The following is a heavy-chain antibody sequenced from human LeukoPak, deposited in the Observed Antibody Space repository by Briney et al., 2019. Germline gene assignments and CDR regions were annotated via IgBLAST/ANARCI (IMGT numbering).Heavy chain of an antibody. Sequence: AGSLRLSCAASGFTFSSYSMNWVRQAPGKGLEWVSSISSSSSYIYYADSVKGRFTISRDNAKNSLYLQMNSLRAEDTAVYYCASGLDYYDSSGYYVDAFDIWGQGTMATVSS. CDR3: ASGLDYYDSSGYYVDAFDI. CDR1: GFTFSSYS. D-gene: IGHD3-22*01. J-gene: IGHJ3*02. CDR2: ISSSSSYI. V-gene: IGHV3-21*01.